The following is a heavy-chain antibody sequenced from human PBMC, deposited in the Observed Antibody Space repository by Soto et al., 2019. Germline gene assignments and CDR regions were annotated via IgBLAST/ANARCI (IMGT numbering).Heavy chain of an antibody. CDR1: GFTFSSYG. Sequence: GGSLRLSCAASGFTFSSYGMHWVRQAPGKGLEWVAVIWYDGSNKYYADSVKGRFTISRDNSKNTLYLQMNSLRAEDTAVYYCARDGTDSLMAFDYWGQGTLVTVSS. V-gene: IGHV3-33*01. CDR2: IWYDGSNK. D-gene: IGHD1-1*01. CDR3: ARDGTDSLMAFDY. J-gene: IGHJ4*02.